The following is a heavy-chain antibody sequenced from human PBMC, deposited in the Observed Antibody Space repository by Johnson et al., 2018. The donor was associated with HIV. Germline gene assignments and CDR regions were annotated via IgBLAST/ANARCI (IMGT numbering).Heavy chain of an antibody. D-gene: IGHD3-3*02. CDR1: VFTFTSYW. J-gene: IGHJ3*02. V-gene: IGHV3-20*04. Sequence: VQLVESGGGLVQPGGSLRLSCAASVFTFTSYWMSWVRQTPGKGLEWVSGINWNGGSTDYADPVKGRFTISRDNAKNSLYLQMNSLRAEDTALYYCARETCFAVLGGVKLIAFDIWGQGTMVTVFS. CDR3: ARETCFAVLGGVKLIAFDI. CDR2: INWNGGST.